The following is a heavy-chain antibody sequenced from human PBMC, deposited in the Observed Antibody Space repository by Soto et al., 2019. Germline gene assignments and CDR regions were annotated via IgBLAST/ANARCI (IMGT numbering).Heavy chain of an antibody. CDR1: GGTFSSYA. D-gene: IGHD2-15*01. CDR2: IIPIFGTA. CDR3: ARGVGRGYCSGGSCWSPWFDP. V-gene: IGHV1-69*13. Sequence: SVKVSCKASGGTFSSYAISWVRQAPGRGLEWMGGIIPIFGTANYAQKFQGRVTITADESTSTAYMELSSLRSEDTAVYYCARGVGRGYCSGGSCWSPWFDPWGQGTLVTVSS. J-gene: IGHJ5*02.